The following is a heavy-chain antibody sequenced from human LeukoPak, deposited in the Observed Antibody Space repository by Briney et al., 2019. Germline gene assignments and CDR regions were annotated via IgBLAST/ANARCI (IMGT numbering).Heavy chain of an antibody. CDR1: GYTFTSYD. CDR2: MNPNSGNT. Sequence: ASVKVSCKASGYTFTSYDINWVRQATGQGLEWMGWMNPNSGNTGYAQKLQGRVTITRNTSISTAYMELSSLRSEDPAVYYCARDADGSGSGAFDIWGQGTMVTVSS. J-gene: IGHJ3*02. D-gene: IGHD3-10*01. CDR3: ARDADGSGSGAFDI. V-gene: IGHV1-8*03.